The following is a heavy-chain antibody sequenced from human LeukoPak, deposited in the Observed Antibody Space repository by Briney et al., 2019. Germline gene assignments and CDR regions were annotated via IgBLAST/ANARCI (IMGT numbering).Heavy chain of an antibody. Sequence: SETLSLTCTVSGDSINSGNNYWSWIRQPAGKGPEWIGHIYSSGTTNYNPSLKSRVTMSVDTSKNQFSLKLTSVTAADTAVYYCAREAGSYDSSGYYSLYYSFDYWGQGTLVTVSS. CDR2: IYSSGTT. CDR3: AREAGSYDSSGYYSLYYSFDY. J-gene: IGHJ4*02. V-gene: IGHV4-61*09. CDR1: GDSINSGNNY. D-gene: IGHD3-22*01.